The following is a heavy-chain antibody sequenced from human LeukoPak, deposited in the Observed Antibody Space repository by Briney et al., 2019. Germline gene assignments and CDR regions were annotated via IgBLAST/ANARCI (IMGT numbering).Heavy chain of an antibody. J-gene: IGHJ4*02. CDR2: ITSGSSHI. Sequence: GGSLRLSCAASGFTFSSYNMNWVRQTPGQGLEWVSSITSGSSHIYYADSVKGRFTISRDNSQSTVYLQMNSLRGDDTAVYYCARSETFVSVPNFDYWGQGTLVTVSS. V-gene: IGHV3-21*01. CDR3: ARSETFVSVPNFDY. D-gene: IGHD3-10*01. CDR1: GFTFSSYN.